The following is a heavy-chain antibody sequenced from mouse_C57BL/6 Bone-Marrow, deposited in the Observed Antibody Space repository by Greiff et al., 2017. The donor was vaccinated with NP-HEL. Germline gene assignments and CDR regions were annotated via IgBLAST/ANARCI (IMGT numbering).Heavy chain of an antibody. D-gene: IGHD1-1*01. J-gene: IGHJ4*01. CDR1: GYTFTDHT. CDR2: IYPRDGST. V-gene: IGHV1-78*01. CDR3: ARLHYYGSSYDAMDY. Sequence: QVQLQQSDAELVKPGASVKISCKVSGYTFTDHTIHWMKQRPEQGLEWIGYIYPRDGSTKYNEKFKGKATLTADKSSSTAYMQLNSLTSEDSAVYFCARLHYYGSSYDAMDYWGQGTSVTVSS.